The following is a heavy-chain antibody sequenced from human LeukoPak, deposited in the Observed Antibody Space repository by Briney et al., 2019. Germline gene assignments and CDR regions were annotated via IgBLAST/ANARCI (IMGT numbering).Heavy chain of an antibody. CDR1: GFTVSSNY. CDR2: IYSGGST. J-gene: IGHJ5*02. CDR3: ARGPPYYGSAINWFDP. Sequence: GSLRLSCSASGFTVSSNYMSWVRQAPGKGLEWVSVIYSGGSTYYADSVKGRFTISRDNSKNTLYLQMNSLRAEDTAVYYCARGPPYYGSAINWFDPWGQGTLVTVSS. V-gene: IGHV3-66*01. D-gene: IGHD3-10*01.